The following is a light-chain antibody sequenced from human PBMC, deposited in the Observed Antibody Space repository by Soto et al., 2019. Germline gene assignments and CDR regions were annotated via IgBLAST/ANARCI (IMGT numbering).Light chain of an antibody. CDR2: EVS. Sequence: QSALTQPASVSGSPGQSITISCTGTSSDVGGYNYVSWYQQHPGKAPKLMIYEVSNRPSGVSNRFSGSKSGNTASLTISGPRAEDGAVYSGSSYTSSSTFWFFGPGTKVTVL. V-gene: IGLV2-14*01. CDR1: SSDVGGYNY. CDR3: SSYTSSSTFWF. J-gene: IGLJ1*01.